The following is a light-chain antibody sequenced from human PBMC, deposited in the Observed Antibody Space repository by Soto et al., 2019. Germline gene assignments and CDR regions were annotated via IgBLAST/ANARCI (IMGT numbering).Light chain of an antibody. Sequence: QSVLTQPASVSGSPGQSITISCTGTSSDVGSYNLVSWYQQHPGKAPKLMIYEGSKRPSGVSNRFSVSKSGNTASLTISGLQAEDEADYYCCSYAAGSTLVFGGGTQLTVL. CDR2: EGS. CDR1: SSDVGSYNL. CDR3: CSYAAGSTLV. J-gene: IGLJ2*01. V-gene: IGLV2-23*01.